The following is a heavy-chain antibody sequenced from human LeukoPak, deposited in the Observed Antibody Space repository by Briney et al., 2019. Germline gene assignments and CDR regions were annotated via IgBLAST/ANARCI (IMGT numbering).Heavy chain of an antibody. D-gene: IGHD2-2*01. J-gene: IGHJ5*02. Sequence: GGSLRLSCAASGFTFRSFWVHWVRQAPGKGLLWVSRINSDGTSTTYADSVKGRFTIPRDNAKNTVYLHMNSLRAEDTAMYYCARTLGVPSAFDPWGQGTLVTVSS. V-gene: IGHV3-74*01. CDR3: ARTLGVPSAFDP. CDR1: GFTFRSFW. CDR2: INSDGTST.